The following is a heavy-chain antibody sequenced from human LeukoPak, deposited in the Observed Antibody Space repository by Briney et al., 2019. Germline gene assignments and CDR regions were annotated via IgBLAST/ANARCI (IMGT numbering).Heavy chain of an antibody. CDR3: AKLLRDVTIYDF. V-gene: IGHV3-23*01. CDR2: ISGSGSTT. D-gene: IGHD5-24*01. CDR1: GFIFNNYG. Sequence: GGTLRLSCVASGFIFNNYGMSWVRQAPGKGLEWVSSISGSGSTTYYADSMKGRFTISRDNANNLLFLQMNYMRVEDTAVYYCAKLLRDVTIYDFWGHGDLVTVSS. J-gene: IGHJ4*03.